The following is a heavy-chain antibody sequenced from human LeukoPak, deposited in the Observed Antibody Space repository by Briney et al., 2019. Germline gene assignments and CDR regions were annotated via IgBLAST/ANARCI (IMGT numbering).Heavy chain of an antibody. Sequence: GGSLRLSCAASGFTFSIYDMYWIRQSPGKGLECVSVISRGGISYYADSVKGRFTISRDNSKNTLFLQMDSLRADDTAVYYCAKHSSSWHYFDYWGQGTLVTVSS. CDR2: ISRGGIS. J-gene: IGHJ4*02. CDR3: AKHSSSWHYFDY. V-gene: IGHV3-23*01. D-gene: IGHD6-13*01. CDR1: GFTFSIYD.